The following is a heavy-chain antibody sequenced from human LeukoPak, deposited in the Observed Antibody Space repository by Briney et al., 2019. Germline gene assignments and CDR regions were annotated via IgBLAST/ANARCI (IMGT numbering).Heavy chain of an antibody. CDR2: ISSSSSTI. CDR3: ARVKDFDY. V-gene: IGHV3-48*04. Sequence: GGSLRLSCAASGFTFSSYSMNWVRQAPGKGLEWVSYISSSSSTIYYADSVKGRFTISGDNAKNSLYLQMNSLRAEDTAVYYCARVKDFDYWGQGTLVTVSS. J-gene: IGHJ4*02. CDR1: GFTFSSYS.